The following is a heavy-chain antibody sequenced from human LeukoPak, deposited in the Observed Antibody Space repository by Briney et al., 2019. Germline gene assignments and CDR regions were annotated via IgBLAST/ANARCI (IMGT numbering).Heavy chain of an antibody. CDR1: GGSISSYY. CDR3: ARPREQWLGHDAFHM. CDR2: IYTSGST. D-gene: IGHD6-19*01. V-gene: IGHV4-4*07. J-gene: IGHJ3*02. Sequence: SETLSLTCSVSGGSISSYYWSWIRQPAGKGLEWIGRIYTSGSTNYNPSLKSRVTMSVDTSKKQFSLKLSSVTAADTAVYYCARPREQWLGHDAFHMWGQGTMVTVSS.